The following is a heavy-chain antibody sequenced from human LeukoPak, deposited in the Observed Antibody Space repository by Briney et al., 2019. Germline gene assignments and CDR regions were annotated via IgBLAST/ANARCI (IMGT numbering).Heavy chain of an antibody. Sequence: PSETLSLTCTVSGGSISGYYWSWIRQPPGTGLEWIGYIYYSGSTNYNPSLKSRVTISVDTSKNQFSLKLSSVTAADTAVYYCASLPSNDVVPWGQGTLVTVSS. V-gene: IGHV4-59*08. CDR3: ASLPSNDVVP. CDR1: GGSISGYY. J-gene: IGHJ5*02. D-gene: IGHD2-21*01. CDR2: IYYSGST.